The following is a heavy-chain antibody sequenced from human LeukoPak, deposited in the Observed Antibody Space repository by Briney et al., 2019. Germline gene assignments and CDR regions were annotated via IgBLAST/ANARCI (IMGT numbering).Heavy chain of an antibody. CDR1: GGSISSSSYY. CDR3: AGGGDGIGQQLVFDY. CDR2: IYYSGST. J-gene: IGHJ4*02. Sequence: PSETLSLTCTVSGGSISSSSYYWGWIRQPPGKGLEWIGSIYYSGSTYYNPSLKSRVTISVDTSKNQFSLKLSSVTAADTAVYYCAGGGDGIGQQLVFDYWGQGTLVTVSS. V-gene: IGHV4-39*01. D-gene: IGHD6-13*01.